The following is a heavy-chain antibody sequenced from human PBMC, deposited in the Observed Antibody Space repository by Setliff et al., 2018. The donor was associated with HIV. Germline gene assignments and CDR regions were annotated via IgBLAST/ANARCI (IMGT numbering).Heavy chain of an antibody. V-gene: IGHV4-4*09. CDR3: ARHGPLSDWYFDL. CDR1: GVSISNYY. Sequence: SETLSLTCTVSGVSISNYYWNWIRQPPGKGLEWIGCISTSGTTKDNPSLKSRLTISVDMSKNKFSLKLRSVTAADTAVYYCARHGPLSDWYFDLWGRGILVTVSS. CDR2: ISTSGTT. J-gene: IGHJ2*01.